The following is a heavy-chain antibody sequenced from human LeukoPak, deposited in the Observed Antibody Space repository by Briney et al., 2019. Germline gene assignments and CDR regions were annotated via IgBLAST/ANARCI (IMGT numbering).Heavy chain of an antibody. Sequence: GASVKVSCKASGYTFTNYYMHWVRQAPGQGLEWMGIINPSGGSASYAQKFQGRVTMTRNTSISTAYMELSSLRSEDTAVYYCASRVAGWGKPSYNWFDPWGQGTLVTVSS. CDR3: ASRVAGWGKPSYNWFDP. CDR2: INPSGGSA. J-gene: IGHJ5*02. V-gene: IGHV1-46*01. CDR1: GYTFTNYY. D-gene: IGHD6-19*01.